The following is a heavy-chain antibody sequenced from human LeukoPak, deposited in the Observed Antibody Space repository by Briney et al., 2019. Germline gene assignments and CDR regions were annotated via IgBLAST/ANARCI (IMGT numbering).Heavy chain of an antibody. J-gene: IGHJ4*02. CDR3: AKEYVATSPYYFDY. CDR1: GLSFIIYG. D-gene: IGHD5-12*01. V-gene: IGHV3-30*02. Sequence: GGSLRLSCAASGLSFIIYGMHWVRQAPGKGLEWVAFIQYDGSKTVYADSVKGRFTISRDNSKNTLYLQMNSLRAEDTAVYYCAKEYVATSPYYFDYWGQGTLVTVSS. CDR2: IQYDGSKT.